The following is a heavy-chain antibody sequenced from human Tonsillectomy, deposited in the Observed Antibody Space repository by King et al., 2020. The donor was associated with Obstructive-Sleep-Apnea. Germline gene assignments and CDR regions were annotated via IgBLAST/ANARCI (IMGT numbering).Heavy chain of an antibody. CDR1: GFTFSNAW. CDR3: TTGRKYSTVRRVDMWGYFDS. V-gene: IGHV3-15*01. Sequence: VPLVVSWVGLDRAGGSLRLSCAASGFTFSNAWMSWVRQAPGQGLAWVGRIKSQSDDETLDYAGTVNGRFTLSRDDSKNTLSLQMSGLKIADTGVYYCTTGRKYSTVRRVDMWGYFDSWGQGTLVTVSS. J-gene: IGHJ4*02. D-gene: IGHD3-10*01. CDR2: IKSQSDDETL.